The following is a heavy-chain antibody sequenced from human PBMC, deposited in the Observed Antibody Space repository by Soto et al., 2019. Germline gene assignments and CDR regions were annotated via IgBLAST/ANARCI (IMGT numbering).Heavy chain of an antibody. CDR2: ISAYNGNT. D-gene: IGHD3-22*01. CDR1: GYTFTSYG. J-gene: IGHJ4*02. V-gene: IGHV1-18*03. CDR3: VRAGGVYDSGGYDYGFDY. Sequence: QVQLVQSGAEVKKPGASVKVSCKASGYTFTSYGISWVRQAPGQGLEWMGWISAYNGNTNYAQKLQGRVTMTTDTATSTAYMELRRLISDDMAVYYCVRAGGVYDSGGYDYGFDYWGQGSLVTVSS.